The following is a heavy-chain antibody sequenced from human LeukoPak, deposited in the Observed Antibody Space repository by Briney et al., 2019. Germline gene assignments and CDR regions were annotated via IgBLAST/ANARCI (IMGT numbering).Heavy chain of an antibody. D-gene: IGHD6-19*01. CDR1: GFTFSNYA. J-gene: IGHJ4*02. CDR3: ARASSGWVFDY. V-gene: IGHV3-21*01. CDR2: ISSSSSYI. Sequence: GGSLRLSCAASGFTFSNYAMTWVRQAPGKGLEWVSSISSSSSYIYYADSVKGRFTISRDNAKNSLYLQMNSLRAEDTAVYYCARASSGWVFDYWGQGTLVTVSS.